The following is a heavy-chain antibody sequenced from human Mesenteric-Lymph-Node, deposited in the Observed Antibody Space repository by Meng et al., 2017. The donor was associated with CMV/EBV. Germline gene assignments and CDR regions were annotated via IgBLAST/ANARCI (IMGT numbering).Heavy chain of an antibody. D-gene: IGHD3-3*01. CDR3: AKDRVSYYDFGGGFDY. V-gene: IGHV3-23*01. Sequence: GESLKISCAASGFTFSSYAMSWVRQAPGKGLEWVSAISGSGGSTYYADSVKGRFTIFRDNSKNTLYLQMNSLRAEDTAVYYCAKDRVSYYDFGGGFDYWGQGTLVTVSS. CDR2: ISGSGGST. CDR1: GFTFSSYA. J-gene: IGHJ4*02.